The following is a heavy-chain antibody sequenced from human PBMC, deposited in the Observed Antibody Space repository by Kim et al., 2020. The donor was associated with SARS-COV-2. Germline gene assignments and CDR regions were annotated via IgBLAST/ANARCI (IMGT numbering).Heavy chain of an antibody. D-gene: IGHD6-19*01. CDR3: AMLAVAAPFDV. V-gene: IGHV3-74*01. J-gene: IGHJ3*01. Sequence: MTSYAESVRDRFTISRDNAKNTLYLQMNSLRAEDTAVYYCAMLAVAAPFDVWGQGTMVTVSS. CDR2: MT.